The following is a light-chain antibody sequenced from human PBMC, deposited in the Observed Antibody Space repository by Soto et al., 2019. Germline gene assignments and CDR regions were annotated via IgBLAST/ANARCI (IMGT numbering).Light chain of an antibody. Sequence: VMTQSPATLSVSPGERATLSCRASQSVSSSSLAWYQQKRGQAPRLLIHDASSRATGIPDRFSGSGSGTDFTLTISRLEPEDFAVYYCQQYGGSPRTFGQGTKVDIK. J-gene: IGKJ1*01. V-gene: IGKV3-20*01. CDR2: DAS. CDR1: QSVSSSS. CDR3: QQYGGSPRT.